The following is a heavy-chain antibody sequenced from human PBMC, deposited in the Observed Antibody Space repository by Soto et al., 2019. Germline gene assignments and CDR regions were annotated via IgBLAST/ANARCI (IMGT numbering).Heavy chain of an antibody. Sequence: TVGSLRLSCAASGFTFSSYSMNWVRQAPVKGLEWVSYISSSSSTIYYADSVKGRFTISRDNAKNSLYLQMNSLRDEDTAVYYCAREDRGPGRYYGMDVWGQGTAVTVSS. CDR3: AREDRGPGRYYGMDV. CDR2: ISSSSSTI. D-gene: IGHD1-26*01. V-gene: IGHV3-48*02. CDR1: GFTFSSYS. J-gene: IGHJ6*02.